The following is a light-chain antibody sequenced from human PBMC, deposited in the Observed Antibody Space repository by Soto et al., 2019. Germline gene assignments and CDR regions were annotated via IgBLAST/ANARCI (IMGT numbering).Light chain of an antibody. CDR2: ENN. V-gene: IGLV1-40*01. CDR3: QSYDSSLRGSV. Sequence: QSVLTQPPSVSEAPGQRVTISCTGSSSNIGAGYEAHWDQQVQGTGPKLLIYENNNRPSGVPDRCSSSKSGTSASLAITWLQAEDDAEYYCQSYDSSLRGSVFGTGTKVTVL. CDR1: SSNIGAGYE. J-gene: IGLJ1*01.